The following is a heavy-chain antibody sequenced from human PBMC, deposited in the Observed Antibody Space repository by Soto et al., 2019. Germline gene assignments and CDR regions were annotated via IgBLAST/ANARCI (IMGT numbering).Heavy chain of an antibody. CDR3: TKDARIAVRPDFYYGMDV. CDR1: GFTFSRYA. CDR2: TGGSGSSST. Sequence: PGGSLRLSCAASGFTFSRYAMSWVRQAPGKGLEWVSATGGSGSSSTYYADSVKGRFTISRDNSKSTLYLEMNSLRDEDTAVYYCTKDARIAVRPDFYYGMDVWGQGTTVTVSS. V-gene: IGHV3-23*01. D-gene: IGHD6-6*01. J-gene: IGHJ6*02.